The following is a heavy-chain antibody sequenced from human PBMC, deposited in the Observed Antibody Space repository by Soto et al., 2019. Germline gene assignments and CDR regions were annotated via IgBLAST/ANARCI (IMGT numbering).Heavy chain of an antibody. CDR3: ARLRWLVKPGYFPH. J-gene: IGHJ1*01. D-gene: IGHD6-19*01. V-gene: IGHV3-53*04. CDR2: IYSGGST. CDR1: GFTVSSNY. Sequence: GGSLRHSCAASGFTVSSNYMSWVRQAPGKGLEWVSVIYSGGSTYYADSVKGRFTISRHNSKNTLYLQMNSLRAEDTAVYYCARLRWLVKPGYFPHWGQGTLVTVSS.